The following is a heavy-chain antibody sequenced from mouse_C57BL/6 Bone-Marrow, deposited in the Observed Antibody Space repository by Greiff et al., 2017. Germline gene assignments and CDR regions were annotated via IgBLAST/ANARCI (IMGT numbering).Heavy chain of an antibody. CDR2: IYPSDSET. J-gene: IGHJ2*01. CDR1: GYTFTSYW. CDR3: ARGNDGYYGNVDY. V-gene: IGHV1-61*01. D-gene: IGHD2-3*01. Sequence: QVQLKQSGAELVRPGSSVKLSCKASGYTFTSYWMDWVKQRPGQGLEWIGNIYPSDSETHYNQKFKDKATLTVDKSSSTAYMQLSSLTSEDSAVYYCARGNDGYYGNVDYWGQGTTLTVSS.